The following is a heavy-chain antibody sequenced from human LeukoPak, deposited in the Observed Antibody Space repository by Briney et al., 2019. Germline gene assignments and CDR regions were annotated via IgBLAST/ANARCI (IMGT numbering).Heavy chain of an antibody. D-gene: IGHD2-2*01. CDR2: ISDSGRST. CDR3: AKRDTSRQHYFDY. J-gene: IGHJ4*02. CDR1: GFTLNRSD. Sequence: GGSLTLSCEPSGFTLNRSDMSWVRDAPGKGLEWVSVISDSGRSTLYADSVKGRFTISRDNSKHSLILQMNSLRAEDTAMYYCAKRDTSRQHYFDYWGQGTLVTVSS. V-gene: IGHV3-23*01.